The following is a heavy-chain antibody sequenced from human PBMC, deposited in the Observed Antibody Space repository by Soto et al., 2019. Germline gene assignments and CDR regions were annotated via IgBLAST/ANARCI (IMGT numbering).Heavy chain of an antibody. V-gene: IGHV3-11*05. CDR2: ISSSSSSR. D-gene: IGHD5-12*01. CDR1: GFTFSDYF. CDR3: ARGRLATGGYDC. Sequence: QVPLVESGGGLVKPGGSLRLSCAASGFTFSDYFMSWIRQTPGKGLEWISYISSSSSSRDYADSVKGRFTVSRGNAENSMYLQMDSLRAEDTAVYFCARGRLATGGYDCWGQGTLVTVSS. J-gene: IGHJ4*02.